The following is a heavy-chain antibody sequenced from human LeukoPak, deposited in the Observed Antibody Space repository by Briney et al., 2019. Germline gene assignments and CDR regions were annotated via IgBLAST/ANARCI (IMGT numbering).Heavy chain of an antibody. CDR2: ISSSSSYI. CDR3: ATYMSSDY. D-gene: IGHD1-26*01. Sequence: GGYLRLSCAASGFTFSSYSMNWVRQAPGKGLEWVSSISSSSSYIYYADSVKGRFTISRDNAKNSLYLQMSSLRAEDTAVYYCATYMSSDYWGQGTLVTVSS. V-gene: IGHV3-21*01. J-gene: IGHJ4*02. CDR1: GFTFSSYS.